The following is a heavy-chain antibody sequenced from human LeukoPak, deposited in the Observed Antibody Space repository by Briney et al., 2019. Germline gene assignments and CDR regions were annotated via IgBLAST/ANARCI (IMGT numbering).Heavy chain of an antibody. CDR1: GFTFNNYA. D-gene: IGHD5-18*01. CDR3: AKDQGIQLWLKYFQH. Sequence: GGSLRLSCAASGFTFNNYAMTWVRQAPGKGLVWVLALSGSGGTTLYTDSVKGRLTISRDNSKRTLYLQMNSLRAEDTAVYYCAKDQGIQLWLKYFQHWGQGTLVTVSS. CDR2: LSGSGGTT. V-gene: IGHV3-23*01. J-gene: IGHJ1*01.